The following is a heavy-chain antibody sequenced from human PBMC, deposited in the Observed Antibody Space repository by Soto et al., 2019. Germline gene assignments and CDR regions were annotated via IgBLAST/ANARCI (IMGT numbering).Heavy chain of an antibody. Sequence: GESLKISCKGSGYSFTSYWIGWVRQMPGKGLEWMGIIYPGDSDTRYSPSFQGQVTISADKSISTAYLQRSSLKASDTAMYYCARGPDFRVRYFGYWGQGTLVTVSS. CDR3: ARGPDFRVRYFGY. CDR2: IYPGDSDT. V-gene: IGHV5-51*01. J-gene: IGHJ4*02. CDR1: GYSFTSYW. D-gene: IGHD3-3*01.